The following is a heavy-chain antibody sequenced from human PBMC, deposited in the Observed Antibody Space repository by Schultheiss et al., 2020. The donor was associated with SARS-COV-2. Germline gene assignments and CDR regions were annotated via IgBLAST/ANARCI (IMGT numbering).Heavy chain of an antibody. D-gene: IGHD3-10*01. CDR2: ISGSGGST. CDR3: TTDVKVRGVWDFDY. CDR1: GFTFSSYA. Sequence: GESLKISCAASGFTFSSYAMSWVRQAPGKGLEWVSAISGSGGSTYYADSVKGRFTISRDNSKNTLYLQMNSLRAEDTAVYYCTTDVKVRGVWDFDYLGQGTLVTVSS. V-gene: IGHV3-23*01. J-gene: IGHJ4*02.